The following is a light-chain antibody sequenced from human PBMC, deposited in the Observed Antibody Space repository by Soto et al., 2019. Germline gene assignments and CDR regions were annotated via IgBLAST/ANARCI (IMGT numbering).Light chain of an antibody. CDR1: QSVANTY. CDR3: QTYGGPLLYT. Sequence: EMVLTQSPATLSLSPGERATLSCRPSQSVANTYLAWYQHKPGQAPRLLIHAASSRATGIPDRFSGSGSGTDFTLTISRLEPEEFAVYYCQTYGGPLLYTFGPGTKLEI. V-gene: IGKV3-20*01. J-gene: IGKJ2*01. CDR2: AAS.